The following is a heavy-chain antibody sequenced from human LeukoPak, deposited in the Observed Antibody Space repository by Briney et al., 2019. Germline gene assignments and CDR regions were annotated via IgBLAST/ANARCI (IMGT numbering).Heavy chain of an antibody. J-gene: IGHJ4*02. V-gene: IGHV4-34*01. D-gene: IGHD3-16*02. CDR2: INHSGST. CDR3: ARGANVYDYVWGSYRYAPYYFDY. CDR1: GGSFSGYY. Sequence: SKTLSLTCAVYGGSFSGYYWSWIRQPPGKGLEWIGEINHSGSTNYNPSLKSRVTISVDTSKNQFSLKLSSVTAADTAVYYCARGANVYDYVWGSYRYAPYYFDYWGQGTLVTVSS.